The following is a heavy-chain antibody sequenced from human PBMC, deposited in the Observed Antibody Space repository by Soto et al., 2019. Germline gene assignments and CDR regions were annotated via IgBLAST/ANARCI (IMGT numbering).Heavy chain of an antibody. J-gene: IGHJ4*02. D-gene: IGHD3-10*01. Sequence: QVQLVESGGGVVQPGRSLRLSCAASGFTFSSYGMHWVRQAPGKGLEWVAVISYDGSNKYYADSVKGRFTISRDNSKNTLYLQMNSLRAEDTAVYYCAKDWSSARYYGSGSHFDYGGQGTLVTVSS. V-gene: IGHV3-30*18. CDR2: ISYDGSNK. CDR1: GFTFSSYG. CDR3: AKDWSSARYYGSGSHFDY.